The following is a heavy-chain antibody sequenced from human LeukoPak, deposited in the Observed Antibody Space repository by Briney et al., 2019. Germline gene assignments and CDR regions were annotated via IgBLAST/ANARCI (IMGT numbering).Heavy chain of an antibody. J-gene: IGHJ4*02. V-gene: IGHV3-48*02. CDR2: ISSSSSTI. Sequence: PGGSLRLSCTASGFSFSTYSMNWVRQAPGKGLGWVSYISSSSSTIYYADSVKGRFTISRDNAKNSLYLQMNSLRDEDTAVYYCARASFQRWLQLGGDWGQGALVTVSS. CDR3: ARASFQRWLQLGGD. D-gene: IGHD5-24*01. CDR1: GFSFSTYS.